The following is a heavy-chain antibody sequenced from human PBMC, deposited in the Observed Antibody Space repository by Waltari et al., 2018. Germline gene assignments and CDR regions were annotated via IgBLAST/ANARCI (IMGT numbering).Heavy chain of an antibody. D-gene: IGHD6-13*01. Sequence: EEQLVESGGGLVQPGESLRLSCAASGFTFSRYWMDWVRQAPGKGLGWVSRIKRDGSSTIHAESVKVRFTISRDNAKNTLYVQMNRLRAEDTAVYYCARVATKTYSSPVPGRPYYYGMDVWGQGTTVTVSS. CDR3: ARVATKTYSSPVPGRPYYYGMDV. CDR1: GFTFSRYW. V-gene: IGHV3-74*01. CDR2: IKRDGSST. J-gene: IGHJ6*02.